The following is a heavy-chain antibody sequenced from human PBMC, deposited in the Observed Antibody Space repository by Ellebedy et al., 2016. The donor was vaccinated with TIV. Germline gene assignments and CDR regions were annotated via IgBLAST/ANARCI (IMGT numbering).Heavy chain of an antibody. CDR1: GGSFSIYY. CDR2: IHSGGTT. Sequence: MPGGSLRLSCTVSGGSFSIYYWSWLRQTPGKGLEWIGYIHSGGTTNYNPSLESRVTISLDTSMNQFSLNLGSVTAADTAVYYCARVFCGGKDFAFDSWGQGTLVTVSS. CDR3: ARVFCGGKDFAFDS. J-gene: IGHJ4*02. D-gene: IGHD4-23*01. V-gene: IGHV4-59*01.